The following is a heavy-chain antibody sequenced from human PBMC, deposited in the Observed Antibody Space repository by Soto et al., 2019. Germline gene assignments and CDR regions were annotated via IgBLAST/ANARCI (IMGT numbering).Heavy chain of an antibody. CDR1: GGSVSSGSYY. D-gene: IGHD3-16*02. CDR2: IYNSGST. J-gene: IGHJ6*02. CDR3: ARTFGGVITLFVMDG. V-gene: IGHV4-61*01. Sequence: QVHLQESGPGLVKPSETLSLTCTVSGGSVSSGSYYWSWIRQPPGQGLEWIGYIYNSGSTNYNPSLKSRVTISVKPSKNQFALKLRSVTAGDTAVYYCARTFGGVITLFVMDGWGQVTMVTVSS.